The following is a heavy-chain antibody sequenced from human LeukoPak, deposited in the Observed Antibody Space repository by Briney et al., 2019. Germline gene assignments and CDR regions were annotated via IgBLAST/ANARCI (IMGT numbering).Heavy chain of an antibody. J-gene: IGHJ4*02. CDR3: ARHVGISF. Sequence: PGGSLRLSCTASGFTFSGAWMTWVRQAPGKRLEWVANIREDGTEKNYVDSVKGRFTISRDSAKNSLFLQMSNLRDDDTAIYYCARHVGISFWGQGTLVTVSS. CDR1: GFTFSGAW. CDR2: IREDGTEK. D-gene: IGHD7-27*01. V-gene: IGHV3-7*01.